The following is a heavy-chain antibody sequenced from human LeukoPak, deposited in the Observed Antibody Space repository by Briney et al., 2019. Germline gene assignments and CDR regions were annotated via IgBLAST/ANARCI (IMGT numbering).Heavy chain of an antibody. CDR2: INHSGST. J-gene: IGHJ4*02. Sequence: PSETLSLTCAVSGGSISSSNWWSWVRQPPGKGLEWIGEINHSGSTNYNPSLKSRVTISVDTSKNQFSLKLSSVTAADTAVYYCARGYYYDSSGYYYFDYWGQGTLVTVSS. CDR3: ARGYYYDSSGYYYFDY. D-gene: IGHD3-22*01. V-gene: IGHV4-4*02. CDR1: GGSISSSNW.